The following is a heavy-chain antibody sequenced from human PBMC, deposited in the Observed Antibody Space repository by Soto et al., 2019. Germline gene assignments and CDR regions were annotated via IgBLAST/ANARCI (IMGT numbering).Heavy chain of an antibody. CDR3: ARGDYYDTSGPFSDAFDI. D-gene: IGHD3-22*01. CDR1: GCTFSSYG. Sequence: PGRSLRLSCAASGCTFSSYGMHWVSQAPGEGLEWVANIKQDGSEKYYVDSVKGRFTISRDNAKNSLYLQMNSLRAEDTAVYFCARGDYYDTSGPFSDAFDIWGQGTMVTVSS. V-gene: IGHV3-7*04. J-gene: IGHJ3*02. CDR2: IKQDGSEK.